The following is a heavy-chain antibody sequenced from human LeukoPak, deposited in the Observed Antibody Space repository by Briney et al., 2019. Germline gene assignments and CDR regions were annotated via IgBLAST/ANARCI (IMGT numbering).Heavy chain of an antibody. V-gene: IGHV4-4*07. D-gene: IGHD3-10*01. J-gene: IGHJ4*02. Sequence: PSETLPLTCTVSGGSISSYYWSWICQPPGKGLEWIGRIYTSGSTNYNPSLKSRVTMSVDTSKNQFSLKLSSVTAADTAVYYCARSRYYYGSGSYPFDYWGQGTLVTVSS. CDR3: ARSRYYYGSGSYPFDY. CDR2: IYTSGST. CDR1: GGSISSYY.